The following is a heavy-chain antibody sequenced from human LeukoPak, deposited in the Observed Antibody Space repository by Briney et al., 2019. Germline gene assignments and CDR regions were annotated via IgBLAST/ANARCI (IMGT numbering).Heavy chain of an antibody. V-gene: IGHV3-11*01. CDR1: GFTFSDYY. CDR2: ISSSGSTI. Sequence: PGGSLRLSCAASGFTFSDYYMSWIRQAPGKGREWVSYISSSGSTIYYADSVKGRFTISRDNAKNSLYLQMNSLRAEDTAVYYCARDRDYYDSSGYQPPDYWGQGTLVTVSS. J-gene: IGHJ4*02. CDR3: ARDRDYYDSSGYQPPDY. D-gene: IGHD3-22*01.